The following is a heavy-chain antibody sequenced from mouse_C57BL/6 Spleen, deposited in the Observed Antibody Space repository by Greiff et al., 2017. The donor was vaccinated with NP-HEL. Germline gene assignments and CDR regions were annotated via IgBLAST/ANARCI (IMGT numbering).Heavy chain of an antibody. CDR3: ARGSNGAMDY. J-gene: IGHJ4*01. V-gene: IGHV1-4*01. CDR2: INPSSGYT. CDR1: GYTFTSYT. D-gene: IGHD2-5*01. Sequence: VQLQQSGAELARPGASVKMSCKASGYTFTSYTMHWVKQRPGQGLEWIGYINPSSGYTKYNEKFKGKATLTVDTSSSTAYMQLSSLTSEDSAVYFCARGSNGAMDYWGQGTSVTVSS.